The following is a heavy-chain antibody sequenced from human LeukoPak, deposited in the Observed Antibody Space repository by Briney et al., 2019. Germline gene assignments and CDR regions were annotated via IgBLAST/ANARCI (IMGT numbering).Heavy chain of an antibody. J-gene: IGHJ6*02. Sequence: GGSLRLSCVASGFTLSTYWMHWVRQAPGKGLVWVSRIKSDGSATSYADSVMVRFTISRDSAKNTLYLQMNSLRPEDTAVYYCARPFYYDSNGGEGMDVWGQGTTVTVSS. CDR3: ARPFYYDSNGGEGMDV. D-gene: IGHD3-22*01. CDR1: GFTLSTYW. CDR2: IKSDGSAT. V-gene: IGHV3-74*01.